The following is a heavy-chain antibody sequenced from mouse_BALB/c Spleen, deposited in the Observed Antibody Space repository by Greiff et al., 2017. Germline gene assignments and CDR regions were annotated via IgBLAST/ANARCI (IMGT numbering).Heavy chain of an antibody. V-gene: IGHV1S34*01. CDR2: ISCYNGAT. CDR1: GYSFTGYY. J-gene: IGHJ2*01. Sequence: LVKTGASVKISCKASGYSFTGYYMHWVKQSHGKSLEWIGYISCYNGATSYNQKFKGKATFTVDTSSSTAYMQFNSLTSEDSAVYYCASTVVATDYFDYWGQGTTLTVSS. CDR3: ASTVVATDYFDY. D-gene: IGHD1-1*01.